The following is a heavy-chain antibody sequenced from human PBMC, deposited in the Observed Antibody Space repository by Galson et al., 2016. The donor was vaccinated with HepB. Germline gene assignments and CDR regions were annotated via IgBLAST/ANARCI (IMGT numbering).Heavy chain of an antibody. Sequence: SLRLSCAAAGFTFYGYWMSWVRQAPGRGLEWMANIREDSCEKYYMESVKGRFTISRDNAKSSLFLQMNYLTAEDTGVYYCARGIMAAHWGMDVWGQGTTVIVSS. CDR1: GFTFYGYW. CDR2: IREDSCEK. J-gene: IGHJ6*02. V-gene: IGHV3-7*03. D-gene: IGHD3-16*01. CDR3: ARGIMAAHWGMDV.